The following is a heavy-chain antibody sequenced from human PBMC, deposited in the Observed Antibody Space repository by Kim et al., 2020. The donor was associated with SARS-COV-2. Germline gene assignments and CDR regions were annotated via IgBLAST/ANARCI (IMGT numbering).Heavy chain of an antibody. D-gene: IGHD3-3*01. J-gene: IGHJ4*02. CDR3: VKDHNDDFWSGYGYFDY. Sequence: VKGRFTISRDNSTNTLYLQMSSLSAEDTAVYYCVKDHNDDFWSGYGYFDYWGQGTLVTVSS. V-gene: IGHV3-64D*09.